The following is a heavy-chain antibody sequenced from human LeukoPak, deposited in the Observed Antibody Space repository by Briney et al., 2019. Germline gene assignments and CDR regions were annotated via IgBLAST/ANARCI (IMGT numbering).Heavy chain of an antibody. Sequence: GGSLRLSCAASGFTFSSYGMHWVRQAPGKGLEWVAFIRYDGSNKYYADSVKGRFTISRDNAKRSLYLQMNSLRAEDTAVYYCARDGTTVTTRRYYYMDVWGKGTTVTVSS. CDR1: GFTFSSYG. D-gene: IGHD4-17*01. V-gene: IGHV3-30*02. CDR3: ARDGTTVTTRRYYYMDV. J-gene: IGHJ6*03. CDR2: IRYDGSNK.